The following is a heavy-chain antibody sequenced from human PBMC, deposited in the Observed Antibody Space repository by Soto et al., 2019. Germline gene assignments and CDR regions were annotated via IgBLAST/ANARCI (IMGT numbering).Heavy chain of an antibody. J-gene: IGHJ4*02. CDR2: ISTFNGET. Sequence: VQLVQSGAEVKKPGASVRLSCKASGYTFHTYGISWVRQAPGQGLEWMGWISTFNGETRYAQKFQARVTVTTDTSTTTDYMELRSLRSDDTAVYYCARDVGYCSSSTCLIDYWGQGTLVTVSS. V-gene: IGHV1-18*01. D-gene: IGHD2-2*01. CDR1: GYTFHTYG. CDR3: ARDVGYCSSSTCLIDY.